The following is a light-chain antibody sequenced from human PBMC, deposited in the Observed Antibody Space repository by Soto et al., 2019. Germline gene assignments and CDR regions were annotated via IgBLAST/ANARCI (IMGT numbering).Light chain of an antibody. J-gene: IGKJ1*01. CDR2: DAS. V-gene: IGKV1-5*01. CDR1: QSINNC. CDR3: QQYNSYPRT. Sequence: DIQMTQSPSTLSASIGDRVTITCRASQSINNCLAWYQQKPGRAPQLLIYDASSFESGVPTRFTGRGSGTEFTLTISSLQPDDFATYYCQQYNSYPRTFGQGTKVEIK.